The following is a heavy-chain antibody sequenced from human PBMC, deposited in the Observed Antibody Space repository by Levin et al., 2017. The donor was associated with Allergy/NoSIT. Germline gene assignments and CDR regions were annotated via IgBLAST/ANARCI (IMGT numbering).Heavy chain of an antibody. CDR2: ISSSSSYT. V-gene: IGHV3-11*06. J-gene: IGHJ3*02. CDR1: GFTFSDYY. D-gene: IGHD3-16*01. CDR3: ASFAFGAFDI. Sequence: GESLKISCAASGFTFSDYYMSWIRQAPGKGLEWVSYISSSSSYTNYADSVKGRFTISRDNAKNSLYLQMNSLRAEDTAVYYCASFAFGAFDIWGQGTMVTVSS.